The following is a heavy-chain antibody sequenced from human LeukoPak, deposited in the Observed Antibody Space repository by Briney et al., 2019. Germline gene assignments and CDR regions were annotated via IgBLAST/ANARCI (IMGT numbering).Heavy chain of an antibody. D-gene: IGHD5-12*01. Sequence: PSETLSLTCTVSGGSISSYYWSWIRQPPGKGLEWIGYIYDSGSTNYNPSLKSRVTISVDTSKNQFSLKLSSVTAADTAVYYCARRARGYSGYDYRFSYFDYWGQGTLVTVSS. CDR1: GGSISSYY. CDR3: ARRARGYSGYDYRFSYFDY. V-gene: IGHV4-59*12. J-gene: IGHJ4*02. CDR2: IYDSGST.